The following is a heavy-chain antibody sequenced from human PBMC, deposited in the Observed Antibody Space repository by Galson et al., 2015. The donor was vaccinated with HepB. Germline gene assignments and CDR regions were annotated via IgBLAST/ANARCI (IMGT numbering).Heavy chain of an antibody. CDR1: GYTFTNYW. CDR2: IYPATSDT. Sequence: QSGAEVKKPGESLKISCKGSGYTFTNYWIGWVRQMPGEGLEWMGIIYPATSDTRYSPSFQGQVTISADKSITTAYLQWRSLKASDTAMYYCVRQRGYWGQGTLVTVSA. V-gene: IGHV5-51*01. CDR3: VRQRGY. J-gene: IGHJ4*02.